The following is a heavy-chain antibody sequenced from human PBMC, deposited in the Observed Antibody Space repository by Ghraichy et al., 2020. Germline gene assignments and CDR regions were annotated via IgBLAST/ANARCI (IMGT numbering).Heavy chain of an antibody. V-gene: IGHV3-64D*09. J-gene: IGHJ3*02. D-gene: IGHD3-22*01. CDR1: GFTFSSYA. Sequence: GGSLRLSCSASGFTFSSYAMHWVRQAPGKGLEYVSAISSNGGSTYYADSVKGRFTISRDNSKNTLYLQMSSLRAEDTAVYYCVNTDWRDYYDSSGYAFDIWGQGTMVTVSS. CDR2: ISSNGGST. CDR3: VNTDWRDYYDSSGYAFDI.